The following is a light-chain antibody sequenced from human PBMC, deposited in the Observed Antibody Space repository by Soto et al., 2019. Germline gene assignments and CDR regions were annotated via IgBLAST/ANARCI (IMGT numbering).Light chain of an antibody. Sequence: QSVLTQPRSVSGSPGQSVTISCTGTSSDVGGYNYVSWYQQHPGKAPKLMIYDVSKRPSGVPDRFSGSKSGNTASLTISGLQAEAEADYYCCSYAGSYTVFGGGTKVTVL. CDR1: SSDVGGYNY. CDR3: CSYAGSYTV. J-gene: IGLJ3*02. V-gene: IGLV2-11*01. CDR2: DVS.